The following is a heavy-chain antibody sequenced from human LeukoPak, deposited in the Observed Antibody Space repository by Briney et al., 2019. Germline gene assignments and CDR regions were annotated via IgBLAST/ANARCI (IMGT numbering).Heavy chain of an antibody. CDR3: ARDGADVLLWFGESNWFDP. CDR1: GYTFTGYY. Sequence: ASVKVSCKASGYTFTGYYMHWVRQAPGQGLEWMGWINPNSGGTNYAQKFQGRVTMTRDTSTSTVYMELSSLRSEDTAVYYCARDGADVLLWFGESNWFDPWGQGTLVTVSS. J-gene: IGHJ5*02. V-gene: IGHV1-2*02. CDR2: INPNSGGT. D-gene: IGHD3-10*01.